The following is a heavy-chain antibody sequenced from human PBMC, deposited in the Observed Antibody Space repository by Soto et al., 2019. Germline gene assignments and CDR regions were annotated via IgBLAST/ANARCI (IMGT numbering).Heavy chain of an antibody. Sequence: QVQLVESGGGVVQPGRSLRLSCADSGFSISRSAMHWVRQAPGKGLEWVAVIAYDGSNRWYADSAKGRFTISRDNSKNTVYLEMSSLRGEDTAVYYCARDLQAGTDNVNWFAPWGQGTLVTVSS. CDR2: IAYDGSNR. CDR3: ARDLQAGTDNVNWFAP. D-gene: IGHD1-1*01. J-gene: IGHJ5*02. V-gene: IGHV3-30*04. CDR1: GFSISRSA.